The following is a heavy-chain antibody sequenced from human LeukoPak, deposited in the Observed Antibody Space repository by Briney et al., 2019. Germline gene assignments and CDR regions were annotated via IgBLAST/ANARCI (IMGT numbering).Heavy chain of an antibody. Sequence: SETLSLTCTVSGGSISSSSYYWGWIRQPPGKGLEWIGSIYYSGSTYYNPSLKSRVTISVDTSKNQFSLKLSSVTAADTAVYYCARVGSSGWYFLDYWGQGILVTVSS. CDR2: IYYSGST. J-gene: IGHJ4*02. CDR1: GGSISSSSYY. D-gene: IGHD6-19*01. CDR3: ARVGSSGWYFLDY. V-gene: IGHV4-39*07.